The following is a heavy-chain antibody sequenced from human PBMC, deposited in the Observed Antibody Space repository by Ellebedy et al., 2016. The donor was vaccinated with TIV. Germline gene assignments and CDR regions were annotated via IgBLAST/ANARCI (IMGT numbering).Heavy chain of an antibody. CDR2: IKSRTDGGTT. V-gene: IGHV3-15*01. Sequence: GESLKISCALSGFTFSNAWMSWVRQAPGKGLEWVGRIKSRTDGGTTDYAAPVKGRFTISRDDSKNTLYLQMNSLKTEDTAVYYCTTDAYDYVWGSYRRGLGGGYWGQGTLVTVSS. D-gene: IGHD3-16*02. CDR3: TTDAYDYVWGSYRRGLGGGY. CDR1: GFTFSNAW. J-gene: IGHJ4*02.